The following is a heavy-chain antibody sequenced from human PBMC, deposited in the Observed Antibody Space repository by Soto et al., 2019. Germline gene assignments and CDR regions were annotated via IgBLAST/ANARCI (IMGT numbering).Heavy chain of an antibody. CDR1: GGSISSGGYY. CDR2: IYYSGST. Sequence: PSETLSLTCTVSGGSISSGGYYWSWIRQHPGKGLEWIGYIYYSGSTYYNPSLKSRVTISVDTSKNQFSLKLSSVTAADTAVYYCARGGAITNWFDPWGQGTLVTVSS. CDR3: ARGGAITNWFDP. V-gene: IGHV4-31*03. D-gene: IGHD3-16*01. J-gene: IGHJ5*02.